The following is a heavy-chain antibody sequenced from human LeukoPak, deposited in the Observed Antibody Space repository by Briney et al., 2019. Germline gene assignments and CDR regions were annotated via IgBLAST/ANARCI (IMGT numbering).Heavy chain of an antibody. D-gene: IGHD3-22*01. J-gene: IGHJ4*02. Sequence: SETLSLTCAVSGGSISSSHWWSWVRQPPGKGLEWIGEIYHSGSTNYNPSPKSRVTISVGKSKNQFSLKLSSVAAADTAVYYCARGQDYYYDSSGYRLFFDYWGQGTLVTVSS. CDR2: IYHSGST. V-gene: IGHV4-4*02. CDR3: ARGQDYYYDSSGYRLFFDY. CDR1: GGSISSSHW.